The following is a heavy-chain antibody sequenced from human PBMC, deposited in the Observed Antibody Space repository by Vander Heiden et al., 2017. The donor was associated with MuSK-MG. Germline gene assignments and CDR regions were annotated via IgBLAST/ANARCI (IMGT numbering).Heavy chain of an antibody. D-gene: IGHD3-3*01. Sequence: QITLKESGPTLVKPTQTLTLTCTFSGFSLSTSGVGVGWIRQPPGKALEWLALIYWDDDKRYSPSLKSRLTITKDTSKNQVVLTMTNMDPVDTATYYCARVQFVEWLSNLNWFDPWGQGTLVTVSS. CDR2: IYWDDDK. CDR1: GFSLSTSGVG. V-gene: IGHV2-5*02. CDR3: ARVQFVEWLSNLNWFDP. J-gene: IGHJ5*02.